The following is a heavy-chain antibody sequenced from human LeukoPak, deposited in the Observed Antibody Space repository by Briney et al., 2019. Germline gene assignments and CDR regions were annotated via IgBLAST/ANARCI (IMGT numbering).Heavy chain of an antibody. CDR3: AKYVIQQLRTSSYDYCDW. Sequence: HPRGSLRLSCAASGFSFAIYGMSWVRQAPGKGLEWVSAISGSGVSTYYADSVKGRFTISRDNSKNTLYLQMNRLRAEDTAVYYCAKYVIQQLRTSSYDYCDWWGQGTMVTDSS. D-gene: IGHD5-12*01. CDR2: ISGSGVST. CDR1: GFSFAIYG. J-gene: IGHJ4*02. V-gene: IGHV3-23*01.